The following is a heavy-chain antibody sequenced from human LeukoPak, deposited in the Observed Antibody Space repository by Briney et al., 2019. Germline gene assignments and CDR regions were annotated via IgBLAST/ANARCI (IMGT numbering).Heavy chain of an antibody. CDR2: IYAGGAT. CDR3: ARYDGGSGPFDY. V-gene: IGHV3-66*01. D-gene: IGHD3-10*01. J-gene: IGHJ4*02. CDR1: GFIVSSNY. Sequence: GGSLRLSCAASGFIVSSNYMTWARQAPGKGLEWVSVIYAGGATYYADFVKGRFTISRDNSKNTLYLQMNSLRAEDTAVYYCARYDGGSGPFDYWGQGTLVTVSS.